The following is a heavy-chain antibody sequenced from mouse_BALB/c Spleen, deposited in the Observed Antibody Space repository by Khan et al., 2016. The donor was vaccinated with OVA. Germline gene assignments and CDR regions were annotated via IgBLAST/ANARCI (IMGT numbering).Heavy chain of an antibody. CDR2: ISYSGST. D-gene: IGHD1-2*01. CDR3: ARTARIKY. CDR1: GYSITSGYG. J-gene: IGHJ2*01. V-gene: IGHV3-2*02. Sequence: DVKLQESGLGLVKPSQSLSLTCTVTGYSITSGYGWNWIRQFPGNKLEWMGYISYSGSTNYNPSLKSRISITRDTSKNQFFLQLNSVTTEDTATYYCARTARIKYWGQGTTLTVSS.